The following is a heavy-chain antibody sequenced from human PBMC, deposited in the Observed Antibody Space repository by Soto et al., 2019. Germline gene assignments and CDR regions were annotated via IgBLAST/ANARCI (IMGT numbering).Heavy chain of an antibody. D-gene: IGHD3-3*01. CDR2: IYPGDSDT. Sequence: GESLKISCKGSGYSFTSYWIGWVRQMPGKGLEWMGIIYPGDSDTRYSPSFQGQVTISADKSISTAYLQWSSLKASDTAMYYCARHEGITIFGVVSSHYYYGMDVWGQGTTVTVSS. CDR1: GYSFTSYW. J-gene: IGHJ6*02. V-gene: IGHV5-51*01. CDR3: ARHEGITIFGVVSSHYYYGMDV.